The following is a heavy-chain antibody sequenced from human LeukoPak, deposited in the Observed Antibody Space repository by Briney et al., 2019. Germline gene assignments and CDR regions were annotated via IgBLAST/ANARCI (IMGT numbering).Heavy chain of an antibody. CDR3: ARGFSSWSDLYFFDY. CDR2: INNSGST. D-gene: IGHD6-13*01. Sequence: SETLSHTCAVYAGSFSGYYWSWIRQSPGKGLEWIGEINNSGSTNYNPSLKSRVTRSVDTSMNQFSLKLSSVTAADTAVYYCARGFSSWSDLYFFDYWGQGTLVTVSS. CDR1: AGSFSGYY. J-gene: IGHJ4*02. V-gene: IGHV4-34*01.